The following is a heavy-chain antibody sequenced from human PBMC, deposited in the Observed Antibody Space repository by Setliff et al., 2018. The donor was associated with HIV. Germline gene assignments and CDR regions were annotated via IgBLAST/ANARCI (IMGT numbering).Heavy chain of an antibody. Sequence: SETLSLTCTVSGGSISSGGYYWSWIRQHPGKGLEWIGYIYYSGSTYYNPSLKSRVTISVDTSKNKFSLKLSSVTAADTAVYYCARGALEGVIVSYYYSYMDVWGKGTTVTVSS. CDR3: ARGALEGVIVSYYYSYMDV. CDR1: GGSISSGGYY. V-gene: IGHV4-31*03. CDR2: IYYSGST. D-gene: IGHD3-16*02. J-gene: IGHJ6*03.